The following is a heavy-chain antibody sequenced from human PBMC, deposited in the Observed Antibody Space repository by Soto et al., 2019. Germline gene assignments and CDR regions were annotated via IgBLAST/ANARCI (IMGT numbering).Heavy chain of an antibody. J-gene: IGHJ6*02. V-gene: IGHV3-7*01. D-gene: IGHD6-13*01. CDR3: ATWGRYSSSWYPIYYYYYGMDV. CDR1: GFTFSSYW. Sequence: GSLRLSCAASGFTFSSYWMSWVRQAPGKGLEWVANIKQDGSEKYYVDSVKGRFTISRDNAKNSLYLQMNSLRAEDTAVYYCATWGRYSSSWYPIYYYYYGMDVWGQGTTVTVSS. CDR2: IKQDGSEK.